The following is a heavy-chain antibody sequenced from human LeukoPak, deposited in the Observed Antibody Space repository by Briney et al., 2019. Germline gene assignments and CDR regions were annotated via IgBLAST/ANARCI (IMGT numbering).Heavy chain of an antibody. CDR1: GFTFSSYA. CDR3: AKDGSYGYSGDFDY. Sequence: GGSLRLSCAASGFTFSSYAVSWVRQAPGKGLEWVSAISGSGGSTYYADSVKGRFTISRDNSKNTLYLQMNSLRAEDTAVYYCAKDGSYGYSGDFDYWGQGTLVTVSS. CDR2: ISGSGGST. J-gene: IGHJ4*02. D-gene: IGHD5-18*01. V-gene: IGHV3-23*01.